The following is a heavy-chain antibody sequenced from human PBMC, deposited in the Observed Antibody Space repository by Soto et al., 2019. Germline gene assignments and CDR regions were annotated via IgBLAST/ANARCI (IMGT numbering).Heavy chain of an antibody. CDR3: AHRPPPSRIQLWLQGGGDYFDY. Sequence: QITLKESGPTLVKPTQTLTLTCTFSGFSLSTSGVGVGWIRQPPGKALEWLALIYWNDDKRYSPSLKSRLTITKHTSKNQVVLTMTNMDPVDTATYYCAHRPPPSRIQLWLQGGGDYFDYWGQGTLVTVSS. CDR2: IYWNDDK. V-gene: IGHV2-5*01. J-gene: IGHJ4*02. D-gene: IGHD5-18*01. CDR1: GFSLSTSGVG.